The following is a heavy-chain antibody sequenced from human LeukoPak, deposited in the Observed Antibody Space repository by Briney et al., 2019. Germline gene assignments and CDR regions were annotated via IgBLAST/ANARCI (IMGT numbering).Heavy chain of an antibody. CDR3: AKDHSSSWETGDANNWFDP. CDR2: ISWNSGSI. J-gene: IGHJ5*02. Sequence: GRSLRLSCAASGFTFDDYAMHWVRQAPGKGLEWVSGISWNSGSISYADSVKGRFTISRDNAKNSLYLQMNSLRAEDTALYYCAKDHSSSWETGDANNWFDPWGQGTLVTVSS. V-gene: IGHV3-9*01. CDR1: GFTFDDYA. D-gene: IGHD6-13*01.